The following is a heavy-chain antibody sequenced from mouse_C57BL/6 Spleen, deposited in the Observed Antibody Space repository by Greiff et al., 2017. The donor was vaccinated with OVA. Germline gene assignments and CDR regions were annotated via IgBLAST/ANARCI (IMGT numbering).Heavy chain of an antibody. CDR1: GYAFTNYL. CDR2: INPGSGGT. Sequence: QVQLQQSGAELVRPGTSVKVSCKASGYAFTNYLIEWVKQRPGQGLEWIGVINPGSGGTNYNEKFKGKATLTADKSSSTAYMQLSSLTSEDSAVYVCARSGYYGSSPWFAYWGQGTLVTVSA. J-gene: IGHJ3*01. V-gene: IGHV1-54*01. CDR3: ARSGYYGSSPWFAY. D-gene: IGHD1-1*01.